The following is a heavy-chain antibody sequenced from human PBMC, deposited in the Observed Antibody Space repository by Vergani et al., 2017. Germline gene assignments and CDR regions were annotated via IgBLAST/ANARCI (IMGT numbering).Heavy chain of an antibody. CDR1: GASVGSGGDY. Sequence: QVQLQESGPGLVKPSETLSLTCTVSGASVGSGGDYWSWVRQRPGMGRDWIGYIYYSGTTYYNPSLESRLTISLDTSENHLSMKVTSVTAADTAVYYCARQKDYYMDVWGKGATVTVS. CDR2: IYYSGTT. J-gene: IGHJ6*03. V-gene: IGHV4-31*03. CDR3: ARQKDYYMDV.